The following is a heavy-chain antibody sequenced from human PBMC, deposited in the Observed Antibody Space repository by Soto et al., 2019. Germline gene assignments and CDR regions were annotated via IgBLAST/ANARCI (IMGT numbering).Heavy chain of an antibody. Sequence: EVQLVESGGGLVQPGGSLRLSCAASGFTFSSYEMNWVRQAPGKGLEWVSSISSSSSYIYYADSVKGRFTISRDNAKNSLYLQMNSLRAEDTAVYYCARPYSSSWYYFDYWGQGTLVTVSS. CDR3: ARPYSSSWYYFDY. J-gene: IGHJ4*02. V-gene: IGHV3-48*03. CDR2: ISSSSSYI. CDR1: GFTFSSYE. D-gene: IGHD6-13*01.